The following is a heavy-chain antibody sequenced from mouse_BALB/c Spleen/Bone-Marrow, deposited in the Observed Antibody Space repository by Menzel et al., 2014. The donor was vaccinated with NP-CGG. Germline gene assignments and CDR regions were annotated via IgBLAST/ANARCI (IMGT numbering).Heavy chain of an antibody. V-gene: IGHV5-6-4*01. CDR1: GFTFSSYT. CDR2: ISSGGSYT. J-gene: IGHJ4*01. Sequence: EVKLVESGGGLVKPGGSLKLSCAASGFTFSSYTMSWVRQTPEKRLEWAATISSGGSYTYYPDSVKGRFTISRDNAKNTLYLQMSSLKSEDTAMYYCTRDAMDYWGQGTSVTVSS. CDR3: TRDAMDY.